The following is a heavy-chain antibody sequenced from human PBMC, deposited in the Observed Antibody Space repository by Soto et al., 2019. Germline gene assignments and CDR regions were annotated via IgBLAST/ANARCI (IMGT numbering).Heavy chain of an antibody. CDR3: ARVIPGAEAWFGP. CDR1: GYTFTNYG. Sequence: QVQLVQSGGEVKKPGASVKVSCKASGYTFTNYGDTWVRQAPGQGLEWMGWISAYTDNPNYAQKFQGRVTMTIDTSTTTAYMDLRSLTSDDTAVYYCARVIPGAEAWFGPWGQGTLVTVSS. CDR2: ISAYTDNP. V-gene: IGHV1-18*01. D-gene: IGHD2-2*01. J-gene: IGHJ5*02.